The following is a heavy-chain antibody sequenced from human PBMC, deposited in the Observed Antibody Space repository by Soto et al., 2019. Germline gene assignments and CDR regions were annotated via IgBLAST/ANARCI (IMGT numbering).Heavy chain of an antibody. J-gene: IGHJ4*02. V-gene: IGHV4-38-2*02. CDR2: IYPSVSS. Sequence: ETLSLTCNVSGFAISRGYYWSWVRQPPGKGLEWIGSIYPSVSSYHNPSLESRLTLSIDTSKNQFTLKLASVTAADTALYYCAREKVGTTFFDNWGQGTQVTVSS. CDR3: AREKVGTTFFDN. D-gene: IGHD1-1*01. CDR1: GFAISRGYY.